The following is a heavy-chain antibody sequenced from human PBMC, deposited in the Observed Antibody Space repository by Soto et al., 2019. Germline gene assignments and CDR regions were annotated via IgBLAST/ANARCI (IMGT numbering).Heavy chain of an antibody. CDR3: ARDLGGSSSYLGY. J-gene: IGHJ4*02. V-gene: IGHV1-2*02. D-gene: IGHD6-6*01. CDR2: INPDYGGA. CDR1: GYTFTGRY. Sequence: QAQLMQSGAEVKKPGASLKVSCKASGYTFTGRYIHWVRQAPGQGLEWMGWINPDYGGATYAQKFQGRVSLTRDTSNSTADMELSSLRSDDTAVYFCARDLGGSSSYLGYWGQGTPVTVSS.